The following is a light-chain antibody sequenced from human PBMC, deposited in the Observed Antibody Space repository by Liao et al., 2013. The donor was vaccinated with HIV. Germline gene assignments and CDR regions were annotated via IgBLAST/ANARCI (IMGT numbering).Light chain of an antibody. V-gene: IGLV3-1*01. CDR2: QDV. CDR3: QAWDSISYVV. CDR1: NLGDKY. Sequence: SYELTQPPSVSVSPGQTATIACSGDNLGDKYASWYQQKPGQSPVMVIYQDVQRPSGIPERFSGSNFGNTATLTISGTQAVDEADYYCQAWDSISYVVFGGGTKLTVL. J-gene: IGLJ2*01.